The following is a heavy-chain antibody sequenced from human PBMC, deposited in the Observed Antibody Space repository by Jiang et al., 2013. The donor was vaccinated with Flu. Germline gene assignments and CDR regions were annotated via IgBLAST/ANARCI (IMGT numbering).Heavy chain of an antibody. J-gene: IGHJ5*02. Sequence: GFNFTAFWIGWVRQMPGKGLEWMGIIYPGDSDSRYSPSFQGQVTISADKSTNTAYLQWSSLRASDTAMYYCARHWPWRCGGGTCYSEWFDPWGQGTLVTVSS. V-gene: IGHV5-51*01. CDR1: GFNFTAFW. D-gene: IGHD2-15*01. CDR2: IYPGDSDS. CDR3: ARHWPWRCGGGTCYSEWFDP.